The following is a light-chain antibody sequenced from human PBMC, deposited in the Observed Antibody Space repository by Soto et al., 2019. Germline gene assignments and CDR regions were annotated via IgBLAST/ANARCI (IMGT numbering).Light chain of an antibody. V-gene: IGKV4-1*01. Sequence: DIVMTQSPDSLAVSLGERATINCKSSQSVLHSSNNKNYLAWYQQKPGQPPEILFYWASTRESGVPDRFSGSGFGTDFTLTISSLQAEDVAVYYCQQYFSTPFTVGPGTKVDIK. CDR3: QQYFSTPFT. CDR1: QSVLHSSNNKNY. CDR2: WAS. J-gene: IGKJ3*01.